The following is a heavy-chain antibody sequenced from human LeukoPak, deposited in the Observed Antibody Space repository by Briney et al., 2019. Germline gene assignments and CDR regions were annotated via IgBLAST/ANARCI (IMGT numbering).Heavy chain of an antibody. CDR3: ARPQGYQLLDFEY. CDR1: GYSIRSGSY. V-gene: IGHV4-38-2*01. Sequence: SETLSLTCDVSGYSIRSGSYWGWIRQPPGKGLEWIGSIYYSGSTYYNPSLKSRVTISVDTSKNQFSLKLSSVTAADTAVYYCARPQGYQLLDFEYWGQGTLVTVSS. D-gene: IGHD2-2*01. CDR2: IYYSGST. J-gene: IGHJ4*02.